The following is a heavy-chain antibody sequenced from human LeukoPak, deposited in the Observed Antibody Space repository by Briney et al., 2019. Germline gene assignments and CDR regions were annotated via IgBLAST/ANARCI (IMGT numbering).Heavy chain of an antibody. J-gene: IGHJ4*02. D-gene: IGHD3-10*01. V-gene: IGHV2-5*02. Sequence: SGPTLVKPAQTLTLTCTFSGFSLSTSGVGVGWIRQPPGKALEWLAVIYWDDDKRHSPSLKSRLTITKDTSKNQVVLTMPYMDPVDTATYYCAHKEYYALGSLGDSFDYWGQGTLVTVSS. CDR3: AHKEYYALGSLGDSFDY. CDR1: GFSLSTSGVG. CDR2: IYWDDDK.